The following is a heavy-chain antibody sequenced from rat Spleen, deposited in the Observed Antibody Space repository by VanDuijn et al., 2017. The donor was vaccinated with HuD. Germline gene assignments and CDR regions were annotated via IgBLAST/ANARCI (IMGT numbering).Heavy chain of an antibody. CDR3: TRGTYYRH. CDR1: GFIFSDHY. Sequence: EVQLVESDGGLVQPGRSLKLSCAASGFIFSDHYVAWVRQAPTKGLEWVATINYEGTTNYYGDSVKGRFTISRDDEESTLYLRMNSLRSEDTATYYCTRGTYYRHWGQGVMVTVSS. CDR2: INYEGTTN. J-gene: IGHJ2*01. V-gene: IGHV5-22*01. D-gene: IGHD1-9*01.